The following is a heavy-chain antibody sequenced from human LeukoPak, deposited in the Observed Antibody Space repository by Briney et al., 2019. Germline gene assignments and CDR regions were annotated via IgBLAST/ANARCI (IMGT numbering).Heavy chain of an antibody. D-gene: IGHD2-21*01. V-gene: IGHV1-2*02. J-gene: IGHJ4*02. Sequence: GASVRVSCKASGYTFTGYYMHWVRQAPGQGLEWMGWIIPNSGGTNYAQKFQGRVTMTRDTSISTAYMELSRLRSDDTAVYYCAREVVVIGYDYWGQGTLVTVSS. CDR2: IIPNSGGT. CDR3: AREVVVIGYDY. CDR1: GYTFTGYY.